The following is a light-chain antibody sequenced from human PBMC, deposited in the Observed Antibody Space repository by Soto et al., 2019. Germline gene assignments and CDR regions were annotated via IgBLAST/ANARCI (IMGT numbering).Light chain of an antibody. CDR1: TGAVITGHY. V-gene: IGLV7-46*01. Sequence: QAVVTQEPSLTVSPGGTVTLTCGSSTGAVITGHYPYWFQQKPGQAPRTLIYDTSDKHSWTPARFSGSLLGGKAALTLSGARPGDGADYYCVLYDSGARVFGGGTKLTVL. CDR2: DTS. J-gene: IGLJ2*01. CDR3: VLYDSGARV.